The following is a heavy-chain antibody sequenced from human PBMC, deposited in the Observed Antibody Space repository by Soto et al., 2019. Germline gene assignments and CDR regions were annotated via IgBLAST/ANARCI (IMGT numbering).Heavy chain of an antibody. V-gene: IGHV3-21*06. CDR2: ITNRGTHT. CDR1: GFSFSSYT. Sequence: PGGSLRLSCTASGFSFSSYTMNWVRQAPGKGLQWVASITNRGTHTYSADPVKGRFTISRVNDKNSLYLQMNNLRAEDTATYYCTRAYEVAWFDSWGLGTLVTVSS. J-gene: IGHJ5*01. CDR3: TRAYEVAWFDS. D-gene: IGHD2-15*01.